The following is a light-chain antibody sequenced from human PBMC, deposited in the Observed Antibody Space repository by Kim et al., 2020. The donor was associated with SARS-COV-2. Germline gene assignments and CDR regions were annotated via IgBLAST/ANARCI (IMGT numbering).Light chain of an antibody. CDR1: RSDLGSYNY. V-gene: IGLV2-14*03. J-gene: IGLJ1*01. Sequence: SITIACTGTRSDLGSYNYVSWYQQHPGKAPRLMIYAVSNRPSGVSNRFSGSKSGNTASLTISGLQAEDEADYYCSSYTRVNTNYVFGTGTKVTVL. CDR2: AVS. CDR3: SSYTRVNTNYV.